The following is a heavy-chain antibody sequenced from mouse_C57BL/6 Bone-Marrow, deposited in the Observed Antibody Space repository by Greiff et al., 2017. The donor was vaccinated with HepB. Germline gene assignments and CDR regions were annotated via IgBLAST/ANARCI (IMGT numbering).Heavy chain of an antibody. CDR1: GFTFSSYA. CDR3: ARAGTGGYFDV. J-gene: IGHJ1*03. CDR2: ISDGGSYT. V-gene: IGHV5-4*01. D-gene: IGHD4-1*01. Sequence: EVHLVESGGGLVKPGGSLKLSCAASGFTFSSYAMSWVRQTPEKRLEWVATISDGGSYTYYPDNVKGRFTISRDNAKNNLYLQMSHLKSEDTAMYYCARAGTGGYFDVWGTGTTVTVSS.